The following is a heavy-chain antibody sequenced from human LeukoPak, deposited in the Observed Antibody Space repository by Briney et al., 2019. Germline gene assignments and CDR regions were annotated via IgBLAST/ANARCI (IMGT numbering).Heavy chain of an antibody. Sequence: GGSLRLSCTASGFPFRNYWMHWVRQAPGKGLVWISRLNSDATITSYADSVKGRFTISRDNSKNTLYLQMNSLRAEDTAVYYCARGAYYDSSGYYHYFDYWGQGTLVTVSS. J-gene: IGHJ4*02. CDR1: GFPFRNYW. D-gene: IGHD3-22*01. CDR2: LNSDATIT. V-gene: IGHV3-74*01. CDR3: ARGAYYDSSGYYHYFDY.